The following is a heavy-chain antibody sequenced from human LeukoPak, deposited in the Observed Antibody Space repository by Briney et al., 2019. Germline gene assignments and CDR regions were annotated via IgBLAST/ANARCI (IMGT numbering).Heavy chain of an antibody. D-gene: IGHD6-13*01. CDR1: GYTFTSYA. J-gene: IGHJ3*02. Sequence: ASVKVSCKASGYTFTSYAISWVRQAPGQGLEWLGWISAYNGNTNYAQKFQGRVTMTTDTSTSTAYMELSRLRSDDTAVYYCARCIAAAGPDAFDIWGQGTMVTVSS. V-gene: IGHV1-18*01. CDR2: ISAYNGNT. CDR3: ARCIAAAGPDAFDI.